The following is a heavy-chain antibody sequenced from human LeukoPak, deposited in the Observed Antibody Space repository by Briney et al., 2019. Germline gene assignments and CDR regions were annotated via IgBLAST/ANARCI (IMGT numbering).Heavy chain of an antibody. D-gene: IGHD6-19*01. V-gene: IGHV1-2*02. CDR2: ISPNSGGT. CDR3: ARVASTGEAIEY. Sequence: ASVKVSCRASGYTFTGYYMHWVRQAPGQGLEWMGWISPNSGGTNYAQKFQGRVTMTRDTSISTAYMELSRLRSDDTAVYYCARVASTGEAIEYWGQGTLVTVSS. J-gene: IGHJ4*02. CDR1: GYTFTGYY.